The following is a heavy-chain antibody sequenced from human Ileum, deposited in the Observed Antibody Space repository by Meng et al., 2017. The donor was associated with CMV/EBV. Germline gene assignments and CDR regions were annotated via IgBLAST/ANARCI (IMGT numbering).Heavy chain of an antibody. CDR2: ISAYNGNT. Sequence: SCKAVGNTFTNYGIGWVRQATGQGLEWMGWISAYNGNTKYAQKHKGRVTLTTDTSTSTAYMELRSLRSDDTAVYYCARDGGSYSFDYWGQGTLVTVSS. J-gene: IGHJ4*02. D-gene: IGHD1-26*01. CDR3: ARDGGSYSFDY. V-gene: IGHV1-18*01. CDR1: GNTFTNYG.